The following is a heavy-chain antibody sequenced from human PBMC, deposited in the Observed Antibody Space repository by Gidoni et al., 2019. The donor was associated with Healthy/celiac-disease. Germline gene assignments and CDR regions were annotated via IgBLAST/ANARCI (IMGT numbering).Heavy chain of an antibody. Sequence: QVQLVQSGAEVKKPGSSVKVSCKASEGPFRRYATSWVRQAPGQGLEWMGRIIPILGIANYAQKFQGRVTITADKSTSTAYMELSSLRSEDTAVYYCARDDYGDYVFDYWGQGTLVTVSS. V-gene: IGHV1-69*09. CDR2: IIPILGIA. D-gene: IGHD4-17*01. J-gene: IGHJ4*02. CDR1: EGPFRRYA. CDR3: ARDDYGDYVFDY.